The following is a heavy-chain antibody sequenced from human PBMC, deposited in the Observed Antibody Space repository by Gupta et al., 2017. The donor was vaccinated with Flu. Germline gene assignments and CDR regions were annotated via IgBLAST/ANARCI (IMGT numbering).Heavy chain of an antibody. D-gene: IGHD2-2*01. CDR1: GFTFSSYS. J-gene: IGHJ4*02. V-gene: IGHV3-21*01. CDR3: ARDARQLRSPVPTKFDY. Sequence: EVQLVASGGGLVKPGGSLRLSCAAAGFTFSSYSMNWVRQAPGKGLEWVSSISSSSSYIYYADSVKSRFTISRDNAKNSLYLQMNSLRAEDAAVYYCARDARQLRSPVPTKFDYWGQGTLVTVSS. CDR2: ISSSSSYI.